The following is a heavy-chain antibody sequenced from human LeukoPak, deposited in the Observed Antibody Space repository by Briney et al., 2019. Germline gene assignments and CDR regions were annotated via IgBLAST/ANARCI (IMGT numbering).Heavy chain of an antibody. CDR1: GGSISSYY. V-gene: IGHV4-59*08. D-gene: IGHD5-24*01. Sequence: KPSETLSLTCTVSGGSISSYYWSWIRQPPGKGLEWIGYIYYSESTNYNPSLKSRVTISVDTSKNQFSLKLSSVTAADTAVYYCARHERDGYNFDYWGQGTLVTVSS. CDR3: ARHERDGYNFDY. J-gene: IGHJ4*02. CDR2: IYYSEST.